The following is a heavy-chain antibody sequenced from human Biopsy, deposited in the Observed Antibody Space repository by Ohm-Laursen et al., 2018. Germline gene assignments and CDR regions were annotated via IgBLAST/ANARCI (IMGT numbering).Heavy chain of an antibody. CDR3: ASVAGPRTDYYYSNMDV. CDR1: DGSFSGYY. CDR2: INPSGGT. V-gene: IGHV4-34*01. J-gene: IGHJ6*02. D-gene: IGHD2-2*01. Sequence: SDTLSLTCAVYDGSFSGYYWSWPRQSPGMELEWIGEINPSGGTNYNPSLAGRVSISLDTSKIHLALKLSSVTAADTAVYYCASVAGPRTDYYYSNMDVWGRGTTVTVSS.